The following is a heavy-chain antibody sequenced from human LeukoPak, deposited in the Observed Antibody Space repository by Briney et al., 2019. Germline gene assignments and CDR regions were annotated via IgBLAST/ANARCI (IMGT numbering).Heavy chain of an antibody. Sequence: SETLSLTCTVSGYSISSGYYWGWIRQPPGKGLEWIGSIYHSGSTYYNPSLKSRVTISVDTSKNQFSLKLSSVTAADTAVYYCARVSVATTDFAYWGQGTLVTVSS. CDR1: GYSISSGYY. V-gene: IGHV4-38-2*02. CDR2: IYHSGST. D-gene: IGHD5-24*01. J-gene: IGHJ4*02. CDR3: ARVSVATTDFAY.